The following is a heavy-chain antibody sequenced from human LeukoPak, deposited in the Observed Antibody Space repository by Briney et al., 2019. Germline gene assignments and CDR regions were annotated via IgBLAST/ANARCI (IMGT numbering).Heavy chain of an antibody. CDR3: ARSVVVPAAMGNWFDP. V-gene: IGHV1-2*02. CDR1: GYTFTGYY. Sequence: ASVKVSCKASGYTFTGYYMHWVRQAPGQGLEWMGWINPNSGGTNYAQKFQGRVTMTRDTSISTAYMELSRLRSDDTAVYYCARSVVVPAAMGNWFDPWGQGTLVTVSS. J-gene: IGHJ5*02. CDR2: INPNSGGT. D-gene: IGHD2-2*01.